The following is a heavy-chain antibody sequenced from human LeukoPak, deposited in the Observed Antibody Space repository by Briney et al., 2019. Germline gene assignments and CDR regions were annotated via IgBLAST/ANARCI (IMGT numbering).Heavy chain of an antibody. Sequence: SETLSLTCAVYGGSFSGYYWSWVRQPPGKGLEWIGEINRSGSTNYNPSLKSRVTISVDTSKNQFSLKLSSVTAADTAVYYCARSAIVVVPAANYWFDPWGQGTLVTVSS. CDR1: GGSFSGYY. D-gene: IGHD2-2*01. J-gene: IGHJ5*02. CDR3: ARSAIVVVPAANYWFDP. V-gene: IGHV4-34*01. CDR2: INRSGST.